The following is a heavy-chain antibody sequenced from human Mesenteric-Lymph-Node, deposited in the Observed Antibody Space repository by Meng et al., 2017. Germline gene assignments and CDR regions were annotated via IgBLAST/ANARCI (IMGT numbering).Heavy chain of an antibody. CDR3: ARISRSLVSPKVGSMPDDH. D-gene: IGHD2/OR15-2a*01. V-gene: IGHV3-30*01. Sequence: GESLKISCAASGFTFSSYALHWVRQAPGKGLEWVAVISYDGVNKNYADSVKGRFTISRDNSKNTLYLQMNSLRAEDTAVYYCARISRSLVSPKVGSMPDDHWGQGTLVTVSS. CDR2: ISYDGVNK. J-gene: IGHJ4*02. CDR1: GFTFSSYA.